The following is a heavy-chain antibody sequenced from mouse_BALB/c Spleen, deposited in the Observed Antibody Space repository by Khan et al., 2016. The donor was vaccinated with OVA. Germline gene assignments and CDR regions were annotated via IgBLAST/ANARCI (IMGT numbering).Heavy chain of an antibody. Sequence: QVQLKESGPGLVAPSQSLSITCTVSGCSLSRYSVHWVRQPPGKGLEWLGIIWIGGSADYNSPLKSRLSISKDNSKSQVFLKMNSLQTDDTAMYYCARNRDGGSYWYFDVWGAGTTVTVSS. CDR2: IWIGGSA. V-gene: IGHV2-6-4*01. D-gene: IGHD3-3*01. CDR1: GCSLSRYS. J-gene: IGHJ1*01. CDR3: ARNRDGGSYWYFDV.